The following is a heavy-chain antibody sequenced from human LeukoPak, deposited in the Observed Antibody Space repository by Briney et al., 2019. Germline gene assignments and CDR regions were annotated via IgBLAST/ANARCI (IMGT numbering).Heavy chain of an antibody. J-gene: IGHJ4*02. V-gene: IGHV4-39*01. CDR2: FCYSGTT. D-gene: IGHD3-16*01. CDR1: GGSISSSSPY. Sequence: SETLSLTCTVSGGSISSSSPYWGWIRQPPGKGLEWIGSFCYSGTTYYNPSLKSRLTISGDTSKKQFSLKLSSVTAADTAVYYCSRQRGLRAIFDSWGQGTLVTVSS. CDR3: SRQRGLRAIFDS.